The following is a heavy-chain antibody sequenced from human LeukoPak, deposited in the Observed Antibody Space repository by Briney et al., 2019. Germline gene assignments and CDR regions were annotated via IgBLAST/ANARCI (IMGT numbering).Heavy chain of an antibody. J-gene: IGHJ4*02. V-gene: IGHV3-48*03. CDR1: GFTFSTYE. CDR3: ARGPGGYGPFDY. CDR2: ISSSGSTI. Sequence: GGSLRLSCAASGFTFSTYEMNWVRQAPGKGLEGVSYISSSGSTIYYADSVKGRFTISRDNAKNSLYLQMNSLRAEDTAVYYCARGPGGYGPFDYWGQGTLVTVSS. D-gene: IGHD5-12*01.